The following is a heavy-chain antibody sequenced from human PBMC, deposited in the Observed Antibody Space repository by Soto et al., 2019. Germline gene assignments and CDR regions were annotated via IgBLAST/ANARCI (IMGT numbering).Heavy chain of an antibody. CDR2: ISGSSDYT. J-gene: IGHJ5*02. V-gene: IGHV3-11*06. D-gene: IGHD4-4*01. Sequence: GASLSLSCTASGIPFSNHELKWGRQAKGKGLEWVSYISGSSDYTNSADSVKGRFTISRDNAKNSLFLQMNNLTADDTARYYCARDLGSSSSNVFRALGLGKLVTV. CDR3: ARDLGSSSSNVFRA. CDR1: GIPFSNHE.